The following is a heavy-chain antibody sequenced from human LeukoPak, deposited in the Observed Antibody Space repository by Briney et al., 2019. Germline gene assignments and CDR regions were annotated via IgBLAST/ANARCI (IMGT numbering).Heavy chain of an antibody. Sequence: SETLSLTCAVSGGSISSSNWWSWVRQPPGKGLEWIGEIYHSGSTNYNPSLKSRVTISVDKSKNQFSLKLSSVTASDTAVYYCAVGGVYLRGGAEAFDIWGQGTMVTVSS. CDR3: AVGGVYLRGGAEAFDI. CDR1: GGSISSSNW. CDR2: IYHSGST. V-gene: IGHV4-4*02. D-gene: IGHD3-10*01. J-gene: IGHJ3*02.